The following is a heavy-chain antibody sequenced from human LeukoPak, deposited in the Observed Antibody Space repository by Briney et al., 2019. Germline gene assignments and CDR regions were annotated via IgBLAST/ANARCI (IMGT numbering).Heavy chain of an antibody. CDR2: IYYSGST. CDR1: GGSISSSSYY. CDR3: ARDRQQLVRGDYFDY. Sequence: SETLSLTCTVSGGSISSSSYYWGWIRQPPGKGLEWIGGIYYSGSTYYNPSLKSRVTISVDTSKNQFSLKLSSVTAADTAVYHCARDRQQLVRGDYFDYWGQGTLVTVSS. D-gene: IGHD6-13*01. V-gene: IGHV4-39*07. J-gene: IGHJ4*02.